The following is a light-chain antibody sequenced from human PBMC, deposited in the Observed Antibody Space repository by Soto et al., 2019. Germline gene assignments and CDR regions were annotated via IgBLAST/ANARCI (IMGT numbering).Light chain of an antibody. CDR2: AAS. Sequence: DIQMTQSPSSLSASVGDRVTITCRASESISRHLNWYQQKPGKAPKLLIYAASSLQNGVPSRFSGSGSGTDFTLTISNLQPEDFATHYCQQSYSTLLITFGQGTRLEIK. CDR1: ESISRH. J-gene: IGKJ5*01. CDR3: QQSYSTLLIT. V-gene: IGKV1-39*01.